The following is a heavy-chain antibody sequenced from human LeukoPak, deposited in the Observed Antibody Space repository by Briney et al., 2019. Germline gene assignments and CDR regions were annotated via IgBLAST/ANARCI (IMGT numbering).Heavy chain of an antibody. CDR1: GFTFSSYA. V-gene: IGHV3-30*04. CDR3: ARAQFMS. J-gene: IGHJ4*02. D-gene: IGHD3-16*01. CDR2: ISYDGSNK. Sequence: GGSLRLSCAASGFTFSSYAMHWVRQAPGKGLEWVAVISYDGSNKYYADSVKGRFTISRDNSKNTLYLQMNSLRAEDTAVYYCARAQFMSWGQGTLVTVSS.